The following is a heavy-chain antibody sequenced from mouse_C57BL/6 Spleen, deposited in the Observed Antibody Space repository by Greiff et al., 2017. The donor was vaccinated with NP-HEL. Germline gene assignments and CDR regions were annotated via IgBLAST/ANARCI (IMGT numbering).Heavy chain of an antibody. CDR2: IWSGGST. Sequence: VQLQESGPGLVQPSQSLSITCTVSGFSLTSYGVHWVRQPPGKGLEWLGVIWSGGSTDYNAAFISRLSISKDNSKSQVFFKMNSLQADDTAIYYCAKNSPEAWFAYWGQGTLVTVSA. CDR3: AKNSPEAWFAY. V-gene: IGHV2-4*01. J-gene: IGHJ3*01. CDR1: GFSLTSYG.